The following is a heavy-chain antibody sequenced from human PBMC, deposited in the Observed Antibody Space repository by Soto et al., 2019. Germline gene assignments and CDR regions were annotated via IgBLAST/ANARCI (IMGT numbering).Heavy chain of an antibody. CDR2: ISGSGFRK. Sequence: GSLRLSCAASGFIFENFGMSWVRQAPGKGLEWISSISGSGFRKYYADSVKGRFTISRDNSKSTVYLELNNLSAEDTAVYHCAKNQGVELVPLATVDWFDPWGQGSVVTVSS. D-gene: IGHD1-26*01. J-gene: IGHJ5*02. V-gene: IGHV3-23*01. CDR3: AKNQGVELVPLATVDWFDP. CDR1: GFIFENFG.